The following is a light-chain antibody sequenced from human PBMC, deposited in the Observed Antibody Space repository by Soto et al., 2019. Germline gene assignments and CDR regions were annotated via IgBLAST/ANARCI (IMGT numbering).Light chain of an antibody. CDR1: LMVSSSY. V-gene: IGKV3-20*01. J-gene: IGKJ1*01. CDR2: GAS. Sequence: EIVLTQSPGTLSLSPGEGTTLSCRASLMVSSSYLACFSQNPGQAPTLLIYGASNRAAVISDRFSGSGSGTDVTLTISRMEAEYFAVYYCQQYAGPSCSFGQGTKVDIK. CDR3: QQYAGPSCS.